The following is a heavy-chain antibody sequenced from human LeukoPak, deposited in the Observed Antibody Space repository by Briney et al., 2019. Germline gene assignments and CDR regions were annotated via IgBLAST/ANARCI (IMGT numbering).Heavy chain of an antibody. D-gene: IGHD1-26*01. CDR1: GFTFSSHW. CDR3: ARDIGDYGDY. Sequence: GGSLRLSCAASGFTFSSHWMHWVRQAPGTGLEWVSYISSSSSTIYYAESVKGRFTISRDNAKNSLYLQMNSLRAEDTAVYYCARDIGDYGDYWGQGTLVTVSS. CDR2: ISSSSSTI. V-gene: IGHV3-48*01. J-gene: IGHJ4*02.